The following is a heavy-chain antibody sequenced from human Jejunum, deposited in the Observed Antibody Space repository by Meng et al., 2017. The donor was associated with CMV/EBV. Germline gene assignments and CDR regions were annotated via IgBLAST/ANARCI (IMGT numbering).Heavy chain of an antibody. V-gene: IGHV1-69*01. CDR2: IIPIFGPT. CDR3: ARGAVMATTYYFEY. J-gene: IGHJ4*02. D-gene: IGHD1-26*01. Sequence: QEELVQSGGGVEKHVSAVKVTCKTAGGPFSSDAMGWVRQAPGQGLEWMGGIIPIFGPTNYAQKFQGRLTITADESTSTAYMELSGLRSEDTALYYCARGAVMATTYYFEYWGQGSLVTVSS. CDR1: GGPFSSDA.